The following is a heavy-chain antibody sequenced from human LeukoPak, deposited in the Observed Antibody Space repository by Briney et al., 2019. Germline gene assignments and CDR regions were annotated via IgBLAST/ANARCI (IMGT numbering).Heavy chain of an antibody. CDR2: VSGSGGST. CDR3: AKKDSSSWSGGWFDP. D-gene: IGHD6-13*01. J-gene: IGHJ5*02. Sequence: GGSLRLSCAGSGFTFSSYAMRWVGQAPGKGLAWVSAVSGSGGSTYYADSVKGRFTISRDNSKNTLYLQMNSLRAEDTAVYYCAKKDSSSWSGGWFDPWGQGTLVTVSS. CDR1: GFTFSSYA. V-gene: IGHV3-23*01.